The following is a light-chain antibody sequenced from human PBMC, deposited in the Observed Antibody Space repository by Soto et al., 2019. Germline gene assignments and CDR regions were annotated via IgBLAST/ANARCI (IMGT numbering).Light chain of an antibody. CDR1: ISNIGSNT. CDR3: SAWDNILNAWV. J-gene: IGLJ3*02. Sequence: QSVLTQPPSASGTPGQSVTISCSGGISNIGSNTVNWYQQLPGTAPRLLIYSNIYRPSGIPDRISGSYSGTSASLAISGLQSEDEXDYYCSAWDNILNAWVFGGGTKLTVL. CDR2: SNI. V-gene: IGLV1-44*01.